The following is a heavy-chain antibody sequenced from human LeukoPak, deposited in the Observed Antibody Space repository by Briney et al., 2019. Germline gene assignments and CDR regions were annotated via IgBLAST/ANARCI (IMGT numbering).Heavy chain of an antibody. V-gene: IGHV6-1*01. Sequence: SQTLSLTCAISGDSVSSNSAAWNWIRQSPSRGLEWLGRTYYRSKWYNDYAVSVKSRITINPDTSKNQFSLQLNSVTPEDTAVYYCARGRAYSSSWYMSGWWFDPWGQGTLVTVSS. D-gene: IGHD6-13*01. CDR3: ARGRAYSSSWYMSGWWFDP. CDR2: TYYRSKWYN. J-gene: IGHJ5*02. CDR1: GDSVSSNSAA.